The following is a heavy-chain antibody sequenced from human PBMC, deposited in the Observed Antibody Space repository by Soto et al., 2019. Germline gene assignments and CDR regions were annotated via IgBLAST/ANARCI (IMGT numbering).Heavy chain of an antibody. V-gene: IGHV3-9*01. D-gene: IGHD2-21*02. J-gene: IGHJ4*02. Sequence: EVQLVESGGGLVQPSRSLRLSCAASGFPFDDYAMHWVRQAPGKGLEWVSGISWNSASIGYADSVKGRFTISRDNAKNSLYLQMNRLRAEDTALYYCAKDKDRVTFSYYFDYWGQATLVTVSS. CDR2: ISWNSASI. CDR3: AKDKDRVTFSYYFDY. CDR1: GFPFDDYA.